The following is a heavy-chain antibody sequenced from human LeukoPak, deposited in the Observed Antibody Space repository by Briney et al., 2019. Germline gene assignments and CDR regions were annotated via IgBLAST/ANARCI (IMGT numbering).Heavy chain of an antibody. J-gene: IGHJ4*02. CDR2: LYSSGYT. Sequence: GGSPRLSCAASGFSVTSNYMSWVRQAPGQGLEWVSVLYSSGYTKYADSVKGRFSISRDTSENTLSHHMNSLRAEDSAVYYCAAKGNGYTGTYVFAHWGRGTLVTVSS. CDR1: GFSVTSNY. D-gene: IGHD5-12*01. V-gene: IGHV3-66*01. CDR3: AAKGNGYTGTYVFAH.